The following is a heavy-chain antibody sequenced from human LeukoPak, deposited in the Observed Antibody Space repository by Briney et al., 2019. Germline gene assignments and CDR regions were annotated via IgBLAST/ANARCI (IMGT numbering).Heavy chain of an antibody. Sequence: PGGSLRLSCVASGITFSNYGMHWVRQAPGKGLEWVAVVSMDGNTKYYADSVRGRYTISRDNAKNSLYLQMNSLRAEDTAVYYCARVRYSARDAFDIWGQGTMVTVSS. CDR3: ARVRYSARDAFDI. J-gene: IGHJ3*02. V-gene: IGHV3-30*03. D-gene: IGHD2-15*01. CDR1: GITFSNYG. CDR2: VSMDGNTK.